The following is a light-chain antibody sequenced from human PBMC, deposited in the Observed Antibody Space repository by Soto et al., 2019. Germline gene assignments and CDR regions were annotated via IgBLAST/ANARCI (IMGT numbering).Light chain of an antibody. CDR2: DGF. Sequence: DIQMTQSPSTLSASVGDRVTITCRASQSINNWLAWYQQKPGKAPKLLIYDGFSLESGVPLRFSGSGFGTEFTITISSLQPDDSATYYCQQYKRYSLTFGGGTKVEIK. V-gene: IGKV1-5*01. CDR3: QQYKRYSLT. CDR1: QSINNW. J-gene: IGKJ4*01.